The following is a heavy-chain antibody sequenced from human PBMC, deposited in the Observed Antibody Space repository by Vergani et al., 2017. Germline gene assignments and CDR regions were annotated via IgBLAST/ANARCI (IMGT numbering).Heavy chain of an antibody. Sequence: EVQLVESGGGVVKPGGSLTISCATSGFDFTNSAMSWIRQAPGRGLQWVSSITRGSKSIYYADSVKGRFTITRDDVKKSLLLRMNNLKVDDTAIYCCARTRSPIAMIRQFEQWGQGTLVTVSS. D-gene: IGHD5-18*01. CDR1: GFDFTNSA. CDR2: ITRGSKSI. V-gene: IGHV3-21*01. CDR3: ARTRSPIAMIRQFEQ. J-gene: IGHJ4*02.